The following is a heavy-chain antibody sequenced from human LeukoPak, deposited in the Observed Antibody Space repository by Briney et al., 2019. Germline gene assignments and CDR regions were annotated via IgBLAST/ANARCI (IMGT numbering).Heavy chain of an antibody. J-gene: IGHJ4*02. CDR2: IYYSGST. Sequence: SETLSLTCTVSGGSISSSSYYWGWIRQPPGEGLEWIGSIYYSGSTYYNPSLKSRVTISVDTSKNQFSLKLSSVTAADTAVYYCASFPIAASHEDFDYWGQGTLVTVSS. CDR3: ASFPIAASHEDFDY. D-gene: IGHD6-6*01. CDR1: GGSISSSSYY. V-gene: IGHV4-39*01.